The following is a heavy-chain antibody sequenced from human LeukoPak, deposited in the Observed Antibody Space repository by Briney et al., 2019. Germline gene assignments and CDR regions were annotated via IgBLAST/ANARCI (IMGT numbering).Heavy chain of an antibody. Sequence: GGSLRLSCAGSGFTFSSYGMSWVRQAPGKGLEWVSSVSSPAGFTYYADSVKGRFTISRDNSKNTLYLQINSLRAEDTAIYFCAILAVADPNWFDPWGQGTLVTVSS. J-gene: IGHJ5*02. CDR1: GFTFSSYG. CDR2: VSSPAGFT. CDR3: AILAVADPNWFDP. D-gene: IGHD6-19*01. V-gene: IGHV3-23*01.